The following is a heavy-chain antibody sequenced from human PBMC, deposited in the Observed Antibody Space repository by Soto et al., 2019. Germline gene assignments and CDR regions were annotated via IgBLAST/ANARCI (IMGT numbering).Heavy chain of an antibody. CDR2: MPNDASNV. J-gene: IGHJ6*02. CDR1: GFIFSNYG. D-gene: IGHD3-9*01. CDR3: ARQSSDILPYGMDV. Sequence: QVQLVESGGGVVQPGRSLRLSCTASGFIFSNYGMHWVRQAPGKGLEWVAGMPNDASNVHYGDSVEGRFTISRDNSKNTGSLQMNTLRAEDMGVYYCARQSSDILPYGMDVWGQGTTVTVSS. V-gene: IGHV3-33*05.